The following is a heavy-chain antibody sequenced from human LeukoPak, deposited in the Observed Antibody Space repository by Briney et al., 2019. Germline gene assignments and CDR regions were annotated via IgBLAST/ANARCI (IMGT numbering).Heavy chain of an antibody. CDR1: GFTFNIYA. V-gene: IGHV3-23*01. D-gene: IGHD3-22*01. J-gene: IGHJ4*02. CDR2: ISSRSDYT. Sequence: PGGSLRLSCAASGFTFNIYAMSWVHQAPGKGLEWVSSISSRSDYTFYADSVKGRFTISRDNSRNTLYLQMNSLRAEDTAIYCCAKDRPNYYETNGHYYRRDGNSWGQGTLVTVSS. CDR3: AKDRPNYYETNGHYYRRDGNS.